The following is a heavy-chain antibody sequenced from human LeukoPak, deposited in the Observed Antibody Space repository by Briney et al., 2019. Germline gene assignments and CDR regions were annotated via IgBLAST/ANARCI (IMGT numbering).Heavy chain of an antibody. CDR2: MNPNSGNT. D-gene: IGHD3-9*01. V-gene: IGHV1-8*01. CDR3: ARTTLYYDILTGYYITLGVPYH. J-gene: IGHJ5*02. Sequence: ASVKVSCKASGYTFTSYDINWVRQATGQGLEWMGWMNPNSGNTGYAQKFQGRVTMTRNTSISTAYMELSSPRSEDTAVYYCARTTLYYDILTGYYITLGVPYHWGQGTLVTVSS. CDR1: GYTFTSYD.